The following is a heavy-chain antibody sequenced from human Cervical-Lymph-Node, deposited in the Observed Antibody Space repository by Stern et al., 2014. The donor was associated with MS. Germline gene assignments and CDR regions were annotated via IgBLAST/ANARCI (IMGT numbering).Heavy chain of an antibody. CDR2: SDWDDDK. J-gene: IGHJ3*02. V-gene: IGHV2-70*01. D-gene: IGHD6-6*01. CDR1: GFSLTTSGMC. CDR3: ARFYSSSSFADAFDI. Sequence: QVTLKESGPALVKPTQTLTLTCTFSGFSLTTSGMCVSWIRQPPGKALEVLAFSDWDDDKSYNTSLKTRLTISKDTSKNQVVLTMTNMDPVDTATYYCARFYSSSSFADAFDIWGQGTMVTVSS.